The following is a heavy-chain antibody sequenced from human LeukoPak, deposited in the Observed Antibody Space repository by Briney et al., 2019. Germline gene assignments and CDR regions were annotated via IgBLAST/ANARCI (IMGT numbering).Heavy chain of an antibody. CDR1: GYTFTVYY. CDR3: AGWDWNYGRDAFDI. D-gene: IGHD1-7*01. CDR2: INPNSGGT. J-gene: IGHJ3*02. V-gene: IGHV1-2*06. Sequence: ASVKVSCTASGYTFTVYYMHWVRQAPGQGLEWMGRINPNSGGTNYAQKFQGRVTMTRDTSISTAYMELSRLRSDDTAVYYCAGWDWNYGRDAFDIWGQGTMVTVSS.